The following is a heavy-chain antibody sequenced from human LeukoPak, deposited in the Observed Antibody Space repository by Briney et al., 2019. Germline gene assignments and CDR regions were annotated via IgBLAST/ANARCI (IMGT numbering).Heavy chain of an antibody. J-gene: IGHJ4*02. CDR1: GYTFTSNS. CDR2: INTNTGNP. CDR3: ASFFCINGVCYYLDY. V-gene: IGHV7-4-1*02. Sequence: VASVKVSCKASGYTFTSNSINWVRQAPGHGLEWMGWINTNTGNPTYAQGFTGRFVFSLDTSVSTAYLQISSLEAEDTAVYYCASFFCINGVCYYLDYWGQGTLVTVSS. D-gene: IGHD2-8*01.